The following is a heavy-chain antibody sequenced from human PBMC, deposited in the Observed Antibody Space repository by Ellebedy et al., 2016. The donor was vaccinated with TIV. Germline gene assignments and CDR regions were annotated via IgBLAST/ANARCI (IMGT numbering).Heavy chain of an antibody. D-gene: IGHD3-10*01. J-gene: IGHJ5*02. CDR3: VRGGAGRGVENNWFDP. V-gene: IGHV3-7*01. CDR2: IKEDGSEK. Sequence: GGSLRLSCAVSGFTLSSHWMSWVRQSPGKGLEWVANIKEDGSEKYYMDSVKGRFIISRDNSDNSLSLQMNSLRADDTAVYYCVRGGAGRGVENNWFDPWGQGTLVTVSS. CDR1: GFTLSSHW.